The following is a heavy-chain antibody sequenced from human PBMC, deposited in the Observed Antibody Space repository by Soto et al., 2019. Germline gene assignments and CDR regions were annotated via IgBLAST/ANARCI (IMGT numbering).Heavy chain of an antibody. J-gene: IGHJ6*02. CDR3: ARSDPGYAYGLNV. D-gene: IGHD5-18*01. CDR2: LYSGGGI. Sequence: EAQLVESGGGLIQPGGSLRLSCAASGLTVSDNYITWVRQAPGRGLEWVSLLYSGGGIYYADSVKGRFTISRDTSKKTLYLQMNSLRTEDTAVYYCARSDPGYAYGLNVWGQGTTVTVSS. V-gene: IGHV3-53*01. CDR1: GLTVSDNY.